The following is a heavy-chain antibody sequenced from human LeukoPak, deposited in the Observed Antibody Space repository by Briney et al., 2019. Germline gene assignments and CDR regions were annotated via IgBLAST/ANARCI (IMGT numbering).Heavy chain of an antibody. Sequence: GGSLRLSCTASGFTFGDYAMSWFRQAPGKGLEWVGFIRSKAYGGTTEYAASVKGRFTISRDDSKSIAYLQMNSLKNEDTAVYYCTRMIVVVITFDYWGQGTLVTVSS. V-gene: IGHV3-49*03. CDR2: IRSKAYGGTT. J-gene: IGHJ4*02. CDR1: GFTFGDYA. CDR3: TRMIVVVITFDY. D-gene: IGHD3-22*01.